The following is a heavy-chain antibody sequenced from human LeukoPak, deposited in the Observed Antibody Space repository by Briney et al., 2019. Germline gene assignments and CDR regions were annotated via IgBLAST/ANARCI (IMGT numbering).Heavy chain of an antibody. CDR1: GFSFSTYS. D-gene: IGHD1-1*01. J-gene: IGHJ4*02. V-gene: IGHV3-48*04. Sequence: GGSLRLSCTASGFSFSTYSMNWVRQAPGKGLEWVSYIFGSSSNMYYADSVKGRSTISRDNAKNSLYLQMGSLRAEDTAVYYCATDTPETAAFDYWGQGTLVTVSS. CDR2: IFGSSSNM. CDR3: ATDTPETAAFDY.